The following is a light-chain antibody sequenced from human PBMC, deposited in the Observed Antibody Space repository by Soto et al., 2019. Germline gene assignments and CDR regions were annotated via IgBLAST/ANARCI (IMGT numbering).Light chain of an antibody. CDR2: AAS. V-gene: IGKV1-8*01. Sequence: IQMTQSTSSVSASVGDRVTITCRASQGISSYLAWYQQKPGKAPKLLIYAASTLQSGVPSRFSGSGSGTDFTLTICGRRSEDFSAYYSEQYHCDPPKFGHGTRWIS. CDR3: EQYHCDPPK. CDR1: QGISSY. J-gene: IGKJ1*01.